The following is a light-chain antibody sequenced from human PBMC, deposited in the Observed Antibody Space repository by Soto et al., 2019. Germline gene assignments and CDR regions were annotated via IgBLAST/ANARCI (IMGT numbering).Light chain of an antibody. V-gene: IGKV3-15*01. CDR1: QSVSSN. J-gene: IGKJ2*01. Sequence: EIVMTQSPATLSVSPGERATRSCRASQSVSSNLAWYQQKPGQAPRLLIYGASTRATGIPARFSGSGSGTEFTLTISSLQSEDFAVYYCQQYHNWPYTFGQGTKLEIK. CDR3: QQYHNWPYT. CDR2: GAS.